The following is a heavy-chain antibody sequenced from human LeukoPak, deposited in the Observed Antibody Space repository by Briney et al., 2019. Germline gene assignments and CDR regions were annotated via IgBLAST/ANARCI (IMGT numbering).Heavy chain of an antibody. J-gene: IGHJ4*02. D-gene: IGHD2-2*01. Sequence: GGSLGLSCAASGFTFRSHDMSWVRQAPGKGLEWVSGISGSGGSTFYADSVKGRFAISRDNSKNTLYLQMNSLRAEDTAVYYCVCLKGVPAAVYWGQGTLVTVSS. CDR1: GFTFRSHD. CDR2: ISGSGGST. CDR3: VCLKGVPAAVY. V-gene: IGHV3-23*01.